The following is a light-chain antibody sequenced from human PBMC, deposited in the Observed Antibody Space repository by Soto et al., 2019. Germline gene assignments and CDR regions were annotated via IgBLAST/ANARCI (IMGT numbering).Light chain of an antibody. CDR2: DAS. J-gene: IGKJ5*01. CDR3: QHRYNWPPT. V-gene: IGKV3-11*02. Sequence: EIVLTQSPATLSLSPGERATLSCRASQSVSSYLAWYQQKPGQAPRLLIYDASNRATGIPARFSGSGSGRDFTLTISSLEPEDFAVYYCQHRYNWPPTFGQGTRLEIK. CDR1: QSVSSY.